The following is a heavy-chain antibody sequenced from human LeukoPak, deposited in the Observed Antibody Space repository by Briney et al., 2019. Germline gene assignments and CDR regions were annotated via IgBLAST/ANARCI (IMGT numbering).Heavy chain of an antibody. Sequence: SETLSLTCAVYGGSFSGYYWSWIRQPPGKGLEWIGEINHSGSTNYNPSLKSRVTISVDTSENQFSLKLSSVTAADTAVYYCAKLPRGYYYDSSGYYTYWGQGTLVTVSS. CDR1: GGSFSGYY. D-gene: IGHD3-22*01. CDR2: INHSGST. V-gene: IGHV4-34*01. J-gene: IGHJ4*02. CDR3: AKLPRGYYYDSSGYYTY.